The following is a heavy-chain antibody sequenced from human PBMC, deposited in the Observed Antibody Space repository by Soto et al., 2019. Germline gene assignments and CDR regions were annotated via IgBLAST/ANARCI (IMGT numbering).Heavy chain of an antibody. CDR3: ATPSPGIAVAGSAFDI. Sequence: ASVKVSCKVSGYTLTELSMHWVRQAPGKGLEWMGGFDPEDGETIYAQKFQGRVTMTEDTSTDTAYMELSSLRSEDTAVYYCATPSPGIAVAGSAFDIWGQGTMVTVSS. CDR2: FDPEDGET. J-gene: IGHJ3*02. CDR1: GYTLTELS. D-gene: IGHD6-19*01. V-gene: IGHV1-24*01.